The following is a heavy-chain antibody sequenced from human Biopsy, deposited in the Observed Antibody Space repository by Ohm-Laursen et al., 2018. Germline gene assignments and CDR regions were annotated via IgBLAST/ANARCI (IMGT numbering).Heavy chain of an antibody. D-gene: IGHD4-11*01. CDR3: ARLDYSNYGFDY. CDR2: IYYSGST. V-gene: IGHV4-39*01. J-gene: IGHJ4*02. Sequence: GTLSLTCAVSGGSITISSYYWGWIRQPPGKGLEWIANIYYSGSTFYNPSLKSRVTISVDTSKRQFSLNLSSVTAADTAVYYCARLDYSNYGFDYWGQGTLVTVSS. CDR1: GGSITISSYY.